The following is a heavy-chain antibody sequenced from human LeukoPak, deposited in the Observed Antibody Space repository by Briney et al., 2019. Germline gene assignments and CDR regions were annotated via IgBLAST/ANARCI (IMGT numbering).Heavy chain of an antibody. D-gene: IGHD2-2*01. V-gene: IGHV4-59*01. Sequence: SETLSLTCTVSGGSIRSYYWSWIRQPPGTGLEWIGYIYYSGSTNYNPSLTSRVTISVDTSKNQFSLELSSVTAADTAVYYGARVEVNAAMPSGSLYYFDYWGQGTLVTVSS. CDR3: ARVEVNAAMPSGSLYYFDY. CDR2: IYYSGST. J-gene: IGHJ4*02. CDR1: GGSIRSYY.